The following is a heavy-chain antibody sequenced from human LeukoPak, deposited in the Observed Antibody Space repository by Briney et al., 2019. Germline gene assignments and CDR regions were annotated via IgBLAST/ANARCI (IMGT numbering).Heavy chain of an antibody. J-gene: IGHJ3*02. Sequence: SETLSLTCTVSGGSISSGGYYWSWIRQHPGKGLEWIGYIYYSGSTYYNPSLKSRVTISVDTSKNQFSLKLSSVTAADTAVYYCARPLAGAFDIWGQGTMVTVSS. V-gene: IGHV4-31*03. CDR1: GGSISSGGYY. CDR2: IYYSGST. CDR3: ARPLAGAFDI.